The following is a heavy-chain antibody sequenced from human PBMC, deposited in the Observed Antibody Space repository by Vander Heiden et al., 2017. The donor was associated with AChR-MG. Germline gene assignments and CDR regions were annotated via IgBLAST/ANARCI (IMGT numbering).Heavy chain of an antibody. V-gene: IGHV4-30-2*01. CDR3: ARAGGKATAVLDY. CDR2: IYHTGRK. CDR1: GGSISSGGYS. Sequence: QLQLQESGSGLVTPSQTLSLTCAVSGGSISSGGYSWSGIRQPPGEGLEWIGYIYHTGRKYYNPSLKSRVIISVDESKNQFSLKLNSVTAADTAVYYCARAGGKATAVLDYWGQGTLVTVSS. D-gene: IGHD3-10*02. J-gene: IGHJ4*02.